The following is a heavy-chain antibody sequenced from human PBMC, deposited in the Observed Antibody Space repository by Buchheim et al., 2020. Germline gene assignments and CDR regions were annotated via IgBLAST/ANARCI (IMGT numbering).Heavy chain of an antibody. CDR3: ARPIGYSSGSFDY. D-gene: IGHD6-19*01. J-gene: IGHJ4*02. Sequence: QVQLVQSGAEVKKPGASVKVSCKASGYTFTSYAMHWVRQAPGQRLEWMGWINAGNGNTKYSQKFQGRVTMNRDTSARPAYMELSSLRSEDTAVYYCARPIGYSSGSFDYWGQGTL. V-gene: IGHV1-3*01. CDR1: GYTFTSYA. CDR2: INAGNGNT.